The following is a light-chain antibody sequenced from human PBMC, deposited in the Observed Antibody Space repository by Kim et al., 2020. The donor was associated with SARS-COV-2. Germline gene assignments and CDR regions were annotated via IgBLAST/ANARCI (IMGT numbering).Light chain of an antibody. CDR1: ALPKQY. CDR2: KDS. V-gene: IGLV3-25*03. Sequence: SYELTQPPSVSVSPGQTARITCSGDALPKQYAYWYQEKPGQAPVLVIYKDSERPSGIPERFSGSSSGTTVTLTISGVQAEDEADYYCQSADSSGTPWVVG. CDR3: QSADSSGTPWV. J-gene: IGLJ3*02.